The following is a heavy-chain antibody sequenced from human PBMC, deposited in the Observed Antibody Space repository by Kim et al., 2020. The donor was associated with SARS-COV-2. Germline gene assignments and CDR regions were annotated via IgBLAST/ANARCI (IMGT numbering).Heavy chain of an antibody. CDR2: IYYSGST. Sequence: SETLSLTCTVSGGSISSSSYYWGWIRQPPGKGLEWIGSIYYSGSTYYNPSLKSRVTISVDTSKNQFSLKLSSVTAADTAVYYCARGVYDSSGYYYDPWDYWGQGTLVTVSS. CDR1: GGSISSSSYY. V-gene: IGHV4-39*07. CDR3: ARGVYDSSGYYYDPWDY. D-gene: IGHD3-22*01. J-gene: IGHJ4*02.